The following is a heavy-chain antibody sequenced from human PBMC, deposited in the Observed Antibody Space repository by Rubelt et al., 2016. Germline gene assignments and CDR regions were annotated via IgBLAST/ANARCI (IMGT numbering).Heavy chain of an antibody. J-gene: IGHJ4*02. CDR1: GFTFSDYW. CDR2: ISYDGHK. V-gene: IGHV3-30*18. CDR3: AKERGVAAAGTVIFEH. D-gene: IGHD6-13*01. Sequence: GGGLVQPGGSLRLSCAASGFTFSDYWMHWVRQAPGKGLEWVAVISYDGHKNYVESVKGRFTISRDNSKNTVYLQMNILSAEDTAMYYCAKERGVAAAGTVIFEHWGQGTLVTVSS.